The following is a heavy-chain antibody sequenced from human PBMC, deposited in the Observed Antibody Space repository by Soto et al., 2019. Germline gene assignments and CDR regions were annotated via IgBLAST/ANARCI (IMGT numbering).Heavy chain of an antibody. CDR3: ASRIAAAGIAMDY. V-gene: IGHV3-23*01. D-gene: IGHD6-13*01. J-gene: IGHJ4*02. Sequence: EVQLLESGGGLVQPGGSLRLSCAASGFTFSSYALSWVRLAPGKGLEWVSAISGSGAGTYYADSVKGRFTISRDNSKNTLYRQMNSLRAEDTAVYYCASRIAAAGIAMDYWGQGPLVTVSS. CDR2: ISGSGAGT. CDR1: GFTFSSYA.